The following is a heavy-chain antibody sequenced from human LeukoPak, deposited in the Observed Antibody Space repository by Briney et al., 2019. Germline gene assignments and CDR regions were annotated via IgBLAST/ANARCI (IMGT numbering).Heavy chain of an antibody. CDR2: IYSGGST. J-gene: IGHJ4*02. CDR3: ARAGYDFWSGMDY. Sequence: GGSLRLSCAASGFTVSSNYMSWVRQAPGKGLEWVSVIYSGGSTYYADSVKGRFTISRDNSKNTLYLQMNSLRAEDTAVYYCARAGYDFWSGMDYWGQGTLVTVSS. D-gene: IGHD3-3*01. V-gene: IGHV3-66*02. CDR1: GFTVSSNY.